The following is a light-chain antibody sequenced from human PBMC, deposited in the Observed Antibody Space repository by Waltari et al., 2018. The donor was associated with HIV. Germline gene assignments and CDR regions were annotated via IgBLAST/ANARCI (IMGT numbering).Light chain of an antibody. J-gene: IGKJ2*01. CDR1: EDNSTY. Sequence: AIRLTQSPASFPASVGDRVTLTCRESEDNSTYLVWYQQKPGKAPKLLIYGSSTLQSGVPSRFSGSGSGTHFTLTSSCLQSEEFASYYGQQYYNLPQTFGQGTKLEIK. CDR2: GSS. V-gene: IGKV1-8*01. CDR3: QQYYNLPQT.